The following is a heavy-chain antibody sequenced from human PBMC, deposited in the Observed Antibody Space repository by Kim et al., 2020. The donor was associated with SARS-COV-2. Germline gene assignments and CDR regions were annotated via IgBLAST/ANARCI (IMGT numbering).Heavy chain of an antibody. V-gene: IGHV3-23*01. D-gene: IGHD1-1*01. J-gene: IGHJ4*02. CDR1: GFTFSSYA. CDR3: AKDRAARRTMVQPFDY. CDR2: ISGSGGST. Sequence: GGSLRLSCAASGFTFSSYAMSWVRQAPGKWLEWVSAISGSGGSTYYADSVKGRFTISRDNSKNTLYLQMNSLRAEDTAVYYCAKDRAARRTMVQPFDYWGQGTLVTVSS.